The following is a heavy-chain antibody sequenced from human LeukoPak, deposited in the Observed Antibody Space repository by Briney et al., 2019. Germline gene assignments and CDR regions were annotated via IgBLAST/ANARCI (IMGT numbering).Heavy chain of an antibody. CDR3: ARSPQISILYSSGPMDV. V-gene: IGHV3-21*01. CDR2: ITSGSSHI. CDR1: GFTFSSYN. Sequence: PGGSLRLSCAASGFTFSSYNMNWVRQTPGQGLEWVSSITSGSSHIYYADSVKGRFTISRDNAKSSLYLQMNSLRAEDTAVYYCARSPQISILYSSGPMDVWGKGTTVTVSS. D-gene: IGHD6-19*01. J-gene: IGHJ6*03.